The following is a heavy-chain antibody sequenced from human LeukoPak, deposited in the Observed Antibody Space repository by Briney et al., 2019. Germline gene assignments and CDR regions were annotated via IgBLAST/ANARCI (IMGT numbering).Heavy chain of an antibody. V-gene: IGHV1-69*05. J-gene: IGHJ6*03. CDR1: GGTFSSYA. Sequence: SVKVSCKASGGTFSSYAISWVRQAPGQGLEWMGRIIPIFGTANYAQKFQGRVTITTEESTNPAYLELSSLRPEDTAVYYRARDSSDGYTGLYYYYMDVWGKGTTVTVSS. CDR3: ARDSSDGYTGLYYYYMDV. D-gene: IGHD5-24*01. CDR2: IIPIFGTA.